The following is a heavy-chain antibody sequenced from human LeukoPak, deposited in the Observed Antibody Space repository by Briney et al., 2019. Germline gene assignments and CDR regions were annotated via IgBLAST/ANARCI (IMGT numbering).Heavy chain of an antibody. CDR1: GFTSSSHA. CDR2: ISGSGGST. D-gene: IGHD6-19*01. Sequence: GGSLRLSCAASGFTSSSHALNWVRQAPGKGLEWVSAISGSGGSTYYADSVKGRFTISRDNSKNTLYLQMNSLRAEDTAVYYCAKEAYSSAWGYWGQGTLVTVSS. V-gene: IGHV3-23*01. CDR3: AKEAYSSAWGY. J-gene: IGHJ4*02.